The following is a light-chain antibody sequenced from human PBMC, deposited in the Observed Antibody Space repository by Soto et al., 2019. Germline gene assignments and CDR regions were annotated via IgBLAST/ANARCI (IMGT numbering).Light chain of an antibody. V-gene: IGKV1-9*01. J-gene: IGKJ5*01. CDR3: QQVSTYPIT. Sequence: DIQLTQSPSFLSASIGDRVTITCRASQGISSYLAWYQQKPGKAPNLLIYAAFTLKSGVPSRFSGSVSGTEFTLTFSSLQPEDFETYYCQQVSTYPITFGKGTRLEIK. CDR1: QGISSY. CDR2: AAF.